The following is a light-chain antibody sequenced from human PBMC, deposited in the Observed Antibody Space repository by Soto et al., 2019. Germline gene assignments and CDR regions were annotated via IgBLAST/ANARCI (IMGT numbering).Light chain of an antibody. Sequence: QSVLTQPPSVSGSPGQSITISCTGTSSDIDAYNYVSWYQQHPGKAPKLMIYDVSNRPSGISNRFSGFKSGNTASLTISGLQAEDEADYYCGSYTTSSNYVFGTGTKVTVL. CDR2: DVS. CDR1: SSDIDAYNY. V-gene: IGLV2-14*01. J-gene: IGLJ1*01. CDR3: GSYTTSSNYV.